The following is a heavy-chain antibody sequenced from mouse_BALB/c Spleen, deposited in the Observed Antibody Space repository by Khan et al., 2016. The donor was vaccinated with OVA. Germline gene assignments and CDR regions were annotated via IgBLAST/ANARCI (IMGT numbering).Heavy chain of an antibody. Sequence: EVQLQESGPGLVKPSQSLSLTCTVTGYSITSDYAWNWIRQFPGNTLEWVGYISSTGSTSSNPSLKSRISFTLDTSKNPFFLQLRSVTSEDTATYYCARSLYYGYGYALDYWGQGTSVTVSS. V-gene: IGHV3-2*02. CDR2: ISSTGST. D-gene: IGHD2-2*01. CDR1: GYSITSDYA. CDR3: ARSLYYGYGYALDY. J-gene: IGHJ4*01.